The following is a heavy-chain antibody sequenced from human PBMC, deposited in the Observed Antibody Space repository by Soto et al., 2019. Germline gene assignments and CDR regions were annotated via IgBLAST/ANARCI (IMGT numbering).Heavy chain of an antibody. CDR1: GDTFTDYY. CDR2: VNPSGGHT. Sequence: QVQLMQSGAEVKKPGASVKVSCKASGDTFTDYYIHWVRQAPGQGLEWMGTVNPSGGHTTYAQHFRGRVTMTRDTSTSTRYMELTSLTSDDTAIYYCARGGHVVVVTAALDYWGQGTLVTVSS. V-gene: IGHV1-46*01. CDR3: ARGGHVVVVTAALDY. D-gene: IGHD2-21*02. J-gene: IGHJ4*02.